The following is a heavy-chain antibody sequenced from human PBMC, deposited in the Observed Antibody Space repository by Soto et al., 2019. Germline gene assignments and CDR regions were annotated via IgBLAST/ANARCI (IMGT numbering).Heavy chain of an antibody. J-gene: IGHJ4*02. CDR1: GFTFSTSW. V-gene: IGHV3-74*01. CDR3: TRAGSYRFDY. D-gene: IGHD1-26*01. Sequence: EVQLVESGGDLIQPGGSLRISCAASGFTFSTSWMHWVRQTPGEGLAWVSRINSDGTTINYADSVKGRFTISRDNAKNTLYLQMNGLRADDTAVYYCTRAGSYRFDYWGQGTLVTVSS. CDR2: INSDGTTI.